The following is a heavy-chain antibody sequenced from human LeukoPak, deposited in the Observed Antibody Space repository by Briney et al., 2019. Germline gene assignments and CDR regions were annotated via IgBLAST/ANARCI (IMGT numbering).Heavy chain of an antibody. Sequence: GGSLRLSCAASGFTFDDYAMHWVRQAPGKGLEWVSGISWNSGSIGYADSVKGRFTISRDNAKNSLYLQMNSLRAEDTALYYCAKAMYSSSWYKKVDDAFDIWGQGTMVTVSS. V-gene: IGHV3-9*01. CDR2: ISWNSGSI. CDR3: AKAMYSSSWYKKVDDAFDI. CDR1: GFTFDDYA. D-gene: IGHD6-13*01. J-gene: IGHJ3*02.